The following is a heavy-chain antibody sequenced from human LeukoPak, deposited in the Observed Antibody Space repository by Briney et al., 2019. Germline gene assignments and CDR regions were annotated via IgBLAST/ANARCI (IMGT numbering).Heavy chain of an antibody. J-gene: IGHJ4*02. Sequence: GGSLRLSCAASGFTFSSYGMHWVRQAPGKGLEWVAFIRYDGSNKYYADSVKVRFTISRDNSKNTLYLQMNSLRAEDTAVYYCAKDPGGYCTNGVCGYFDYWGQGTLVTVSS. V-gene: IGHV3-30*02. CDR2: IRYDGSNK. CDR1: GFTFSSYG. CDR3: AKDPGGYCTNGVCGYFDY. D-gene: IGHD2-8*01.